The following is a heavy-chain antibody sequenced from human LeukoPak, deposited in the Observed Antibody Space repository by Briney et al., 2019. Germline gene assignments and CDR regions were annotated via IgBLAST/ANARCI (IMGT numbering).Heavy chain of an antibody. J-gene: IGHJ4*02. Sequence: GGSLRLSCAASGFTFSAFAMTWVRQAPGKGLEWVSTITSDGDNTYSADSVKGRITFSRDNSKNTLSLQLRSLRAEDTAVYYCARLYNWNEGFDYWGQGTLVTVSS. V-gene: IGHV3-23*01. D-gene: IGHD1-20*01. CDR1: GFTFSAFA. CDR2: ITSDGDNT. CDR3: ARLYNWNEGFDY.